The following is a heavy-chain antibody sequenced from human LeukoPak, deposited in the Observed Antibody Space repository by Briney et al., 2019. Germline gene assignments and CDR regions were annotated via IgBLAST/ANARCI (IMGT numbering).Heavy chain of an antibody. CDR1: GYTFTSYG. J-gene: IGHJ4*02. Sequence: ASVKVSCKASGYTFTSYGISWVRQAPGQGLEWMGWISAYNGNTNYAQKLQGRVTMTTDTSTSTAYMELRSLGSDDTAVYYCARDPPPVYYYDSSGYYDYWGQGTLVTVSS. V-gene: IGHV1-18*01. CDR2: ISAYNGNT. D-gene: IGHD3-22*01. CDR3: ARDPPPVYYYDSSGYYDY.